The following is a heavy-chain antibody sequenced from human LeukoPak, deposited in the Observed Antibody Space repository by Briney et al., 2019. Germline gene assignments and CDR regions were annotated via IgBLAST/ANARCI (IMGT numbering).Heavy chain of an antibody. Sequence: SETLSLTSTLPVGSTSRDSSSWIRQTAQKRLEWIGRIYSRGSTNNNPTLKSRVTLSVDTSKHQFSLKLTSVTAAHPAVNSCAREVGTTGFSWFAPWGQGTLVTVSS. CDR2: IYSRGST. J-gene: IGHJ5*02. CDR3: AREVGTTGFSWFAP. CDR1: VGSTSRDS. V-gene: IGHV4-4*07. D-gene: IGHD1-26*01.